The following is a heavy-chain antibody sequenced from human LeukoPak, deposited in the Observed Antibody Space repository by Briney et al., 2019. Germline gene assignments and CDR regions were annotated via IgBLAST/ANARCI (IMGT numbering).Heavy chain of an antibody. J-gene: IGHJ4*02. D-gene: IGHD5-24*01. CDR3: ARATRDGYNLD. CDR2: IYTSGST. CDR1: GGSISSGSYY. Sequence: SETLSLTCTVSGGSISSGSYYWSWIRQPAGKGLEWIGRIYTSGSTNYNPSLKSRVTISVDTSKNQFSLKLSSVTAADTAVYYCARATRDGYNLDWGQGTLVTVSS. V-gene: IGHV4-61*02.